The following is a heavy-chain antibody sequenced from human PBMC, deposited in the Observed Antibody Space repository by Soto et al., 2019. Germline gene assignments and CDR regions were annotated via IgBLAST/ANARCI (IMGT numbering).Heavy chain of an antibody. CDR3: ARDTSRGEYDY. J-gene: IGHJ4*02. V-gene: IGHV1-18*01. Sequence: QVQLVQSGAEVKKPGASVKVSCKASGYTFTSYGISWVRQAPGQGLEWMGWINVYNGNTNYAQKHQGRVTMTTCTSTSTAYLDLRSLRSDGTAVYFWARDTSRGEYDYWGQGTLVTVSS. D-gene: IGHD3-10*01. CDR2: INVYNGNT. CDR1: GYTFTSYG.